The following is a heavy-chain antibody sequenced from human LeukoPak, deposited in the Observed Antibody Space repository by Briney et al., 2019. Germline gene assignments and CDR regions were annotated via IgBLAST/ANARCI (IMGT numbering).Heavy chain of an antibody. D-gene: IGHD5-24*01. Sequence: GGSLRLSCAASGFTFSSYAMHWVRQAPGKGLEWVAVISHDGSNKYYADSVKGRFTISRDNSKNTLYLQMNSLRAEDTAVYYCAREARWLQSYYFDYWGQGTLVTVSS. V-gene: IGHV3-30*04. CDR2: ISHDGSNK. J-gene: IGHJ4*02. CDR1: GFTFSSYA. CDR3: AREARWLQSYYFDY.